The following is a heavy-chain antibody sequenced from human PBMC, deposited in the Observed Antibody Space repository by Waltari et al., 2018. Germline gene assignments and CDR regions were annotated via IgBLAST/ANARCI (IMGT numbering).Heavy chain of an antibody. CDR2: IIPIFGTA. D-gene: IGHD3-22*01. Sequence: QVQLVQSGAEVKKPGSSVTVSCKASGGTFSSYAISWVRQAPGQGLEWMGGIIPIFGTANYAQKFQGRVTITADESTSTAYMELSSLRSEDTAVYYCAREEVQSSGYARIYYFDYWGQGTLVTVSS. J-gene: IGHJ4*02. V-gene: IGHV1-69*01. CDR3: AREEVQSSGYARIYYFDY. CDR1: GGTFSSYA.